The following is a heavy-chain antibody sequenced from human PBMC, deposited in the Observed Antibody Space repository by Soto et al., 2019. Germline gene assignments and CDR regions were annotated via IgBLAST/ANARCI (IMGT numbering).Heavy chain of an antibody. CDR2: IIPIFGTA. CDR1: GVSFSKFI. Sequence: SVKVACKASGVSFSKFIVTWVRQAPGLGLEWVGGIIPIFGTANYAQKFQGRVTITADESTSTSYMEVNNLRSEDTAVYYCAKVRYSSPMGYYYGMDVWGQGTTVTVSS. D-gene: IGHD6-19*01. V-gene: IGHV1-69*13. J-gene: IGHJ6*02. CDR3: AKVRYSSPMGYYYGMDV.